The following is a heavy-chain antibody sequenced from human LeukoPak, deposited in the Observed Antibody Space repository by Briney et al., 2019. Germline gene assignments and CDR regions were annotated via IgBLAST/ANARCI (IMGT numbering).Heavy chain of an antibody. Sequence: GGSLRLSCAASRFTFSSYSMNWVRQAPGKGLEWVSSISSSSSYIYYADSVKGRFTISRDNAKNSLYLQMNSLRAEDTAVYYCARVPSGIGVSDAFDIWGQGTMVTVSS. CDR3: ARVPSGIGVSDAFDI. D-gene: IGHD3-3*01. V-gene: IGHV3-21*01. CDR2: ISSSSSYI. J-gene: IGHJ3*02. CDR1: RFTFSSYS.